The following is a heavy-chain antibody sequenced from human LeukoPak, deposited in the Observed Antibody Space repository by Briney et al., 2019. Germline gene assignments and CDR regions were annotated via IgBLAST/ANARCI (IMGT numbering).Heavy chain of an antibody. Sequence: SETLSLTCSVSGGSISGYYWTWIRQPPGKGLEWIGYIHHSGTSNYSPSLKSRVTISVDTSKNQFSLKLTSVTAADTAVYYCATNREYLSSGQNIDYWGQGILVTVSS. D-gene: IGHD2/OR15-2a*01. CDR3: ATNREYLSSGQNIDY. CDR2: IHHSGTS. CDR1: GGSISGYY. J-gene: IGHJ4*02. V-gene: IGHV4-59*12.